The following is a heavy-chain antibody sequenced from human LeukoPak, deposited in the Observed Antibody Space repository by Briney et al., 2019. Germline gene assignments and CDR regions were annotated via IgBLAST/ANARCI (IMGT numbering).Heavy chain of an antibody. D-gene: IGHD2-8*02. CDR1: GYSTSSPFY. J-gene: IGHJ4*02. Sequence: PSETLSLTCNVSGYSTSSPFYWAWIRQPPGKGLEWVGSIFHSGSTYSNPSLNSRVSISVDTSKKQFFLKLISVTAADTAGYYCARARYCTATGCLVGNFDSWGRGTLVTVSS. V-gene: IGHV4-38-2*02. CDR2: IFHSGST. CDR3: ARARYCTATGCLVGNFDS.